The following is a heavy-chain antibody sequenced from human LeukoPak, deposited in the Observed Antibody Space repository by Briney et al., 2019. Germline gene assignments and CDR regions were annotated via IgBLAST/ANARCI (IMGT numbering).Heavy chain of an antibody. Sequence: SETLSLTCTVSGGPISSYYWSWIRQPPGKGLEWIGYIYYSGSTNYNPSLKSRVTISVDTSKNQFSLKLSSVTAADTAVYYCAGRYCSSTSCPKDGYYYYYMDVWGKGTTVTVSS. D-gene: IGHD2-2*01. CDR2: IYYSGST. CDR3: AGRYCSSTSCPKDGYYYYYMDV. J-gene: IGHJ6*03. CDR1: GGPISSYY. V-gene: IGHV4-59*01.